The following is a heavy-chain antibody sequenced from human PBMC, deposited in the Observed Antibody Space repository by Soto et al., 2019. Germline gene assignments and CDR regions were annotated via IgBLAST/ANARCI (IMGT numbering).Heavy chain of an antibody. CDR2: IYYNGST. D-gene: IGHD5-12*01. CDR1: GGSISSYY. V-gene: IGHV4-59*08. Sequence: SETLSLTCTVSGGSISSYYWSWIRQPPGKGLEWIGYIYYNGSTNYNPSLKSRVTISVDTSKNQFSLKLSSVTAADTAVYYCARHLPEYSGYDSYYYYYYMDVWGKGTTVTVSS. CDR3: ARHLPEYSGYDSYYYYYYMDV. J-gene: IGHJ6*03.